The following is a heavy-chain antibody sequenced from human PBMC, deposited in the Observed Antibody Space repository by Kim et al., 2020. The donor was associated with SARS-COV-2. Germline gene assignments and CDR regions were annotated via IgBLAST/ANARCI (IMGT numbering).Heavy chain of an antibody. CDR3: ARAQNYYDSSGYHQAAF. CDR2: ISYDGSNK. V-gene: IGHV3-30*04. CDR1: GFTFSSYA. Sequence: GGSLRLSCAASGFTFSSYAMHWVRQAPGKGLEWVAVISYDGSNKYYADSVKGRFTISRDNSKNTLYLQMNSLRAEDTAVYYCARAQNYYDSSGYHQAAF. D-gene: IGHD3-22*01. J-gene: IGHJ3*01.